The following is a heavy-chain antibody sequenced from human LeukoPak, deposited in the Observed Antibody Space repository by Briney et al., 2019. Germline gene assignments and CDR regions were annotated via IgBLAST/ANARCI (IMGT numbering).Heavy chain of an antibody. CDR2: ISSSSSYI. J-gene: IGHJ4*02. Sequence: GGSLRLSCAASGFTFSSYSMNWVRQAPGKGLEWVSSISSSSSYIYYADSVKGRFTISRDNAKNSLYLRMNSLRAEDTAVYYCARNLSYYDFWSGPTIIGGFDYWGQGTLVTVSS. V-gene: IGHV3-21*01. CDR3: ARNLSYYDFWSGPTIIGGFDY. CDR1: GFTFSSYS. D-gene: IGHD3-3*01.